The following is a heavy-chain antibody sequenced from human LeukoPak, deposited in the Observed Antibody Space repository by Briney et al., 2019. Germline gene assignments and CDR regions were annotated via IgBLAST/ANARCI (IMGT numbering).Heavy chain of an antibody. D-gene: IGHD4-23*01. CDR3: AREGGNHAIDY. J-gene: IGHJ4*02. CDR2: ISSRSGSSI. Sequence: GGSLRLSCAASGFTFSDYYMSWIRQAPGKGLEWVSYISSRSGSSIYYADSVKGRFTVSRDNAKNSLYLQMNSLRAEDTAVYYCAREGGNHAIDYWGQGTLVTVSS. V-gene: IGHV3-11*04. CDR1: GFTFSDYY.